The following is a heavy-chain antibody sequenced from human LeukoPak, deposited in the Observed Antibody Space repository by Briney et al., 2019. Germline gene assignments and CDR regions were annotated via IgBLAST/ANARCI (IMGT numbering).Heavy chain of an antibody. D-gene: IGHD3-3*01. CDR2: TFFRSKWYY. Sequence: SQTLSLTCAISGDSVSSNSAAWNWIRQSPSRGLEWLGRTFFRSKWYYDYAVSVKSRITISPDTSKNQFSLQLNSVTPEGTAVYYCARGVTALEYWGQGTLVTASS. CDR1: GDSVSSNSAA. V-gene: IGHV6-1*01. J-gene: IGHJ4*02. CDR3: ARGVTALEY.